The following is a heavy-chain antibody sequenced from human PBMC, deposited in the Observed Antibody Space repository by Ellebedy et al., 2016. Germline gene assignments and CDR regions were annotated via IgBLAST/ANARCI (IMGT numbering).Heavy chain of an antibody. CDR1: GGSISSSYHY. CDR2: IHSRGTT. Sequence: SETLSLXCSVYGGSISSSYHYWSWIRQHPGKGLEWIGYIHSRGTTYYNPSLKSRVTISIDTSENQFSLELNSVTAADTAVYYCARETAGRRGGYYMDVWGKGTTVIVSS. V-gene: IGHV4-31*03. CDR3: ARETAGRRGGYYMDV. J-gene: IGHJ6*03. D-gene: IGHD6-6*01.